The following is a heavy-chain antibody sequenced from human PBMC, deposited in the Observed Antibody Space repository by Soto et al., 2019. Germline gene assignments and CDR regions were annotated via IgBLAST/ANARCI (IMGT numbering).Heavy chain of an antibody. CDR2: VIPLFDTA. Sequence: QVQVVQSGAEVKKPGSSVKVSCKVSGGIFTNNAISWVRQAPGQGLEWLGGVIPLFDTAYYAQIFRGRLRISADGATTTAYMELSGLTSADTAVYFCARGGSYYAQWGQGTLVTVSS. CDR1: GGIFTNNA. D-gene: IGHD3-10*01. J-gene: IGHJ4*02. CDR3: ARGGSYYAQ. V-gene: IGHV1-69*01.